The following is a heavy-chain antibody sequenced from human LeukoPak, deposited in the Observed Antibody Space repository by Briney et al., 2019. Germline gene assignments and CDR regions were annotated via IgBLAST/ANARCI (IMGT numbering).Heavy chain of an antibody. CDR1: GYTFTSYG. V-gene: IGHV1-18*01. J-gene: IGHJ5*02. CDR3: AIGGFLESYFDP. D-gene: IGHD3-3*01. Sequence: ASVKVSCKASGYTFTSYGISWGRQAPGQGLEWMGWISAYNGNTNYAHKLKGRVTMTTDTSTSTAYLELRSLRSDDTAVYYCAIGGFLESYFDPWGQGTLVTVSS. CDR2: ISAYNGNT.